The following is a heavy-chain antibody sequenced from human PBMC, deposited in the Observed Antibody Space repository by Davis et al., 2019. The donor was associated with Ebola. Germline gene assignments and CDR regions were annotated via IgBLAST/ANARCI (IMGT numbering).Heavy chain of an antibody. J-gene: IGHJ6*02. CDR3: AREGYCSSTSCHHYYYGMDV. D-gene: IGHD2-2*01. Sequence: SVKVSCKASGGTFSSYAISWVRQAPGQGLEWMGGIIPIFGTANYAQKFQGRVTITADESTSTAYMELSSLRSEDTAVYYCAREGYCSSTSCHHYYYGMDVWGQGTTVTVSS. CDR2: IIPIFGTA. CDR1: GGTFSSYA. V-gene: IGHV1-69*13.